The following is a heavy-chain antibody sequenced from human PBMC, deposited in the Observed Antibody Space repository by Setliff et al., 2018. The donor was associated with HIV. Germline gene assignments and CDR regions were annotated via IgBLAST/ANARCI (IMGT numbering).Heavy chain of an antibody. V-gene: IGHV1-69*08. CDR3: ARSVWAVVVPTDPAVDAFAI. CDR2: IIPIFGTP. J-gene: IGHJ3*02. CDR1: GGTFSTYT. D-gene: IGHD2-2*01. Sequence: SVKVSCKTSGGTFSTYTIAWVRQAPGQGLEWMGRIIPIFGTPNDAQKFQGRVTITAVKSTSTVYLDLRSLTSEDTAMYYCARSVWAVVVPTDPAVDAFAIWGQGTMVTVSS.